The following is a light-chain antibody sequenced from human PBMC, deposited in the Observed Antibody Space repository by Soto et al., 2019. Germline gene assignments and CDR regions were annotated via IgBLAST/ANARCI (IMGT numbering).Light chain of an antibody. V-gene: IGLV2-14*01. CDR3: SSYTSISVV. CDR2: DVS. Sequence: QSALTQPASVSGSPGQSITISCTGTSSDVGGYNYVFWYQQHPGKAPKLMIYDVSNRPSGVSNRFAGSKSGNTASLTISGLQAEDEADYYCSSYTSISVVFGGVTKLTVL. J-gene: IGLJ2*01. CDR1: SSDVGGYNY.